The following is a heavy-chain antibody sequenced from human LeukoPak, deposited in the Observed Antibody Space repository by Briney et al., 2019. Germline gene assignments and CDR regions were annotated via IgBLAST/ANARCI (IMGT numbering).Heavy chain of an antibody. D-gene: IGHD2-2*01. J-gene: IGHJ4*02. V-gene: IGHV3-30*18. Sequence: PGRSLRLSCAASGFTFSSYGMHWVRRAPGKGLEWVAVISYDGSNKYYADSVKGRFTISRDNSKNTLYLQMNSLRAEDTAVYYCAKTSSTSYFDYWGQGTLVTVSS. CDR2: ISYDGSNK. CDR1: GFTFSSYG. CDR3: AKTSSTSYFDY.